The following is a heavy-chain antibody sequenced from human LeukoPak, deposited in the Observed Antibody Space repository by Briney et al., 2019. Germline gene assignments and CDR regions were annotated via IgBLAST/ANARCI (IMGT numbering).Heavy chain of an antibody. Sequence: GESMRLSCAASGFTFTGYYMSWIRQAPGEWMEWVSYIRGSGSYTNYADSVKGRFTISRDNAKNSHYLQMNSRRVEHTAVYYCVRDLVLGGQGTLVTVSS. J-gene: IGHJ4*02. CDR3: VRDLVL. CDR1: GFTFTGYY. V-gene: IGHV3-11*06. CDR2: IRGSGSYT.